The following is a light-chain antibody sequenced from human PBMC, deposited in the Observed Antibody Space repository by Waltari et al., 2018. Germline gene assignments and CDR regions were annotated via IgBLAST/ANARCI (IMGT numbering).Light chain of an antibody. CDR3: SSYAGSNNLV. V-gene: IGLV2-8*01. Sequence: QSALTQPPPAPGSPGQSVPLSCPGPISDVGGYTSVSRYQQHPGKAPTLMIYEVSKRASGVPDRVSGSKSGNTASLTVSGLQAEDEADYYCSSYAGSNNLVFGTGTKVTVL. J-gene: IGLJ1*01. CDR2: EVS. CDR1: ISDVGGYTS.